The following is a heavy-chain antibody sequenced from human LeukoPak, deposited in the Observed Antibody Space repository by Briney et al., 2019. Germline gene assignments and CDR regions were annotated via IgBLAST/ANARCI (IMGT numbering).Heavy chain of an antibody. Sequence: SETLSLTCAVYGGSFSGYYWSWIRQPPGKGLEWIGEINHSGSTNYNPSLKSRVTISVDTSKNQFSLKLSSVTAADTAVYYCARGWVWFGDPGNWFDPWGQGTLVTVSS. D-gene: IGHD3-10*01. CDR1: GGSFSGYY. J-gene: IGHJ5*02. CDR2: INHSGST. V-gene: IGHV4-34*01. CDR3: ARGWVWFGDPGNWFDP.